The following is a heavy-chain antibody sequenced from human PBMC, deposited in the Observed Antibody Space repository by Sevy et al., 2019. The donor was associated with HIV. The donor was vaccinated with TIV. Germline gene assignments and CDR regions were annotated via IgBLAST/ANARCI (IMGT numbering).Heavy chain of an antibody. CDR2: GYHGGST. D-gene: IGHD2-21*02. CDR1: NYSISSGYY. V-gene: IGHV4-38-2*01. Sequence: SETLSLTCAVSNYSISSGYYWGWIRQPPGKGLEWIGNGYHGGSTYYSPSLQSRVTISLDTSKNHFSLRLRSVTAADTAVYYCARASGGDRLDYYGMDVWGQGTTVTVSS. J-gene: IGHJ6*02. CDR3: ARASGGDRLDYYGMDV.